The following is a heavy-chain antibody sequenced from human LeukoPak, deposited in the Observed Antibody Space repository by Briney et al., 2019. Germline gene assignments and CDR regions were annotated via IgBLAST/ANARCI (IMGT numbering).Heavy chain of an antibody. Sequence: SETLSLTCTVSGGSISSSSYYWGWLRQPPGKGLEWIGSIYYSGSTYYNPSLKSRVTISVDTSKNQFSLKLSSVTAADTAVYYCARDLIPPDNWFDPWGQGTLVTVSS. V-gene: IGHV4-39*07. CDR2: IYYSGST. CDR3: ARDLIPPDNWFDP. CDR1: GGSISSSSYY. J-gene: IGHJ5*02. D-gene: IGHD1-14*01.